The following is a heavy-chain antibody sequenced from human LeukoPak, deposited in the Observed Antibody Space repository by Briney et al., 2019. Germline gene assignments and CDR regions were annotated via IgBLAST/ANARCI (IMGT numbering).Heavy chain of an antibody. CDR2: ISSSSSYI. J-gene: IGHJ4*02. V-gene: IGHV3-21*01. CDR3: ARDVPTYYYDSSGYELDY. Sequence: GGSLRLSCAASGFTFSSYSMNWVRQAPGKGLERVSSISSSSSYIYYADSVKGRFTISRDNAKNSLYLQMNSLRAEDTAVYYCARDVPTYYYDSSGYELDYWGQGTLVTVSS. D-gene: IGHD3-22*01. CDR1: GFTFSSYS.